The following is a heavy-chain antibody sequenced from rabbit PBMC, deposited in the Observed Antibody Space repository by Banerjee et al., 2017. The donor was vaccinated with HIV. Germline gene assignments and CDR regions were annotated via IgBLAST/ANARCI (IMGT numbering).Heavy chain of an antibody. Sequence: QEQVVEFGGGLVTLGGSLKLSCKASGFSFSSSYYMCWVRQAPGKGLEWIACIYAGSSGSTYYASWAKGRFTISKTSSTTVTLQMTSLTAADTATYFCARVTAGYATLFNLWGPGTLVTVS. V-gene: IGHV1S45*01. CDR2: IYAGSSGST. D-gene: IGHD6-1*01. CDR3: ARVTAGYATLFNL. J-gene: IGHJ4*01. CDR1: GFSFSSSYY.